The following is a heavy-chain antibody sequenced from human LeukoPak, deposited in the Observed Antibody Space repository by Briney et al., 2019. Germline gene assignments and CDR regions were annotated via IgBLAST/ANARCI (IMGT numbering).Heavy chain of an antibody. V-gene: IGHV4-4*02. CDR2: IYHSGST. J-gene: IGHJ4*02. CDR3: ARVPYYGSGSYYLDY. D-gene: IGHD3-10*01. Sequence: PSETLSLTCAVSGGSISSSNWWSWVRQPPGQGLEWIGEIYHSGSTNYNPSLKSRVTISVDKSKNQFSLKLSSVTAADTAVYYCARVPYYGSGSYYLDYWGQGTLVTVSS. CDR1: GGSISSSNW.